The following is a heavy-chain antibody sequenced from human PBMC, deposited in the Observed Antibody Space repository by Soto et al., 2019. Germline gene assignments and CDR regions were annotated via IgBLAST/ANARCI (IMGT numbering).Heavy chain of an antibody. CDR3: AKGLRNYDSSGYYDY. CDR1: GFTFSSYA. V-gene: IGHV3-23*01. D-gene: IGHD3-22*01. J-gene: IGHJ4*02. CDR2: ISGSGGST. Sequence: GGSLRLSCAASGFTFSSYAMSWVRQAPGKGLEWVSAISGSGGSTYYADSVRGRFTISRDNSKNTLYLQMNSLRAEDTAVYYCAKGLRNYDSSGYYDYWGQGTLVTVSS.